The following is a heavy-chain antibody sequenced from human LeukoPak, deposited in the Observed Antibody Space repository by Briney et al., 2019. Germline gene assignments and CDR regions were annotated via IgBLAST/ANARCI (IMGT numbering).Heavy chain of an antibody. J-gene: IGHJ6*02. CDR1: GFTFSSYA. CDR2: IDAGGGDT. D-gene: IGHD6-19*01. CDR3: GRPTKYWLVRGDGVDV. V-gene: IGHV3-23*01. Sequence: GGSLRLSCAASGFTFSSYAMNWVRQAPGKGLEWVASIDAGGGDTYHADSVKGRFTISRDNSMNTLYLQMNSLRADDTAVYYCGRPTKYWLVRGDGVDVWGQGTTVTVSS.